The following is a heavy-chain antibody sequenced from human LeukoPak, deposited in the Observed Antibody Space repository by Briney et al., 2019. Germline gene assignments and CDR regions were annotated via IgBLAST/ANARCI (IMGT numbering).Heavy chain of an antibody. D-gene: IGHD3-22*01. CDR1: GFTFSSYA. CDR3: AKDRPNYYGSNGHYYKLNGDC. CDR2: ITSSGAAK. J-gene: IGHJ4*02. V-gene: IGHV3-23*01. Sequence: GGSLRLSCAASGFTFSSYAMSWVRQAPGKGLEWVSSITSSGAAKYYADSVKGRFTISRDNSDNMLDLQMNSLRAENTAVYYCAKDRPNYYGSNGHYYKLNGDCWGQGTLVTVSS.